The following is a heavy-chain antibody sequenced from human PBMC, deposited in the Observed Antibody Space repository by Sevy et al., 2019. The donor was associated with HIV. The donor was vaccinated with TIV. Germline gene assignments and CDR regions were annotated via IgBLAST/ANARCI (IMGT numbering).Heavy chain of an antibody. D-gene: IGHD2-15*01. Sequence: ASVKVSCKASGGTFSSYAISWVRQAPGQGLEWMGGIIPIFGTANYAQKFQGRVTITADESTSTAYMELSSLRSEDTAVYYCARDEYCSGGSCYSLQAFDIWGQGTMVTVSS. V-gene: IGHV1-69*13. CDR1: GGTFSSYA. J-gene: IGHJ3*02. CDR2: IIPIFGTA. CDR3: ARDEYCSGGSCYSLQAFDI.